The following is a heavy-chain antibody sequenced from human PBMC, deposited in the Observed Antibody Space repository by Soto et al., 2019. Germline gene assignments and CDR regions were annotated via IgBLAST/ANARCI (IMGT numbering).Heavy chain of an antibody. Sequence: WIEWMGGIIPIFGTAKYAQKFQGRVTITADESTSTAYMELSSLRSEDTAVYYCASPLGVVPAAHYGMDGWGQRTTVTVSS. J-gene: IGHJ6*02. CDR3: ASPLGVVPAAHYGMDG. D-gene: IGHD2-2*01. V-gene: IGHV1-69*01. CDR2: IIPIFGTA.